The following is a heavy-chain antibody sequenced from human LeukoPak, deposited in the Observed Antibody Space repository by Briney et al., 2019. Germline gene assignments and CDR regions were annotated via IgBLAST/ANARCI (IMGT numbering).Heavy chain of an antibody. CDR2: IYYSGST. CDR1: GGSISSYY. CDR3: ARGGYYGSGNDFRFDP. D-gene: IGHD3-10*01. Sequence: SETPSLTCTVSGGSISSYYWSWIRQPPGKGLEWIGYIYYSGSTNYKPSLKSRVTISVDTSKNQFSLKLSSVTAADTAVYYCARGGYYGSGNDFRFDPWGQGTLVTVSS. V-gene: IGHV4-59*01. J-gene: IGHJ5*02.